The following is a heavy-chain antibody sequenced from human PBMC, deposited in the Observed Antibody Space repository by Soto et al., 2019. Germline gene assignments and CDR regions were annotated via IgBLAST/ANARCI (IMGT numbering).Heavy chain of an antibody. V-gene: IGHV1-69*06. D-gene: IGHD3-3*02. CDR1: GGTFSSYA. J-gene: IGHJ6*02. CDR3: AREGRDTTSRACISSGMDV. Sequence: GASVKVSCKASGGTFSSYAISWVRQAPGQGLEWLGGIIPVFGTTKYAQNLQGRVTLTADKSTSTAYMELSSLGSEDTAVYYCAREGRDTTSRACISSGMDVWGQGTTVTVSS. CDR2: IIPVFGTT.